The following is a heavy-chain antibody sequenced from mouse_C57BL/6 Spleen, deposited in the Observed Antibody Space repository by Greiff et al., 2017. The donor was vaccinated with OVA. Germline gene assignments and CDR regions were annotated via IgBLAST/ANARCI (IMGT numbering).Heavy chain of an antibody. D-gene: IGHD4-1*01. CDR2: IRNLAYSI. V-gene: IGHV5-15*01. J-gene: IGHJ4*01. CDR1: GFTFSDYG. Sequence: EVQLVESGGGLVQPGGSLKLSCAASGFTFSDYGMAWVRQAPGKGLEWVAFIRNLAYSIYYADTVTGRFTISRENAKNTLYLEMSSLRSEDTAMYYCARQPAGTEGAMDYWGQGTSVTVSS. CDR3: ARQPAGTEGAMDY.